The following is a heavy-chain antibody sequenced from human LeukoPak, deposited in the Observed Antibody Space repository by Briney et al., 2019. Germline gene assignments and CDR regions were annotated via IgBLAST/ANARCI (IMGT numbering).Heavy chain of an antibody. CDR1: GYSFTSYW. D-gene: IGHD3-22*01. V-gene: IGHV5-51*01. Sequence: GEPLKTPFQGPGYSFTSYWIGWVRQIPGKGLGWMGVIYPGDSDTRYSPSFQGQVSISAGKSISTAYLQWSSLKASDTAMYYCARPLYYDSSGYFGYYFDYWGQGTLVTVSS. CDR3: ARPLYYDSSGYFGYYFDY. CDR2: IYPGDSDT. J-gene: IGHJ4*02.